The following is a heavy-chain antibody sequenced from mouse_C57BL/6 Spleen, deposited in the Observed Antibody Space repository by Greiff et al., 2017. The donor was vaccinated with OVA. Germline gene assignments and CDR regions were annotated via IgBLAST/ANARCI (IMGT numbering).Heavy chain of an antibody. D-gene: IGHD1-1*01. CDR2: ISYDGSN. Sequence: DVKLQESGPGLVKPSQSLSLTCSVTGYSITSGYYWTWIRQFPGNKLEWMGYISYDGSNNYNPSLKNRISITRDTSKNQFFLKLNSVTTEDTATYYCAREGGSSLPWFAYWGQGTLVTVSA. J-gene: IGHJ3*01. CDR3: AREGGSSLPWFAY. V-gene: IGHV3-6*01. CDR1: GYSITSGYY.